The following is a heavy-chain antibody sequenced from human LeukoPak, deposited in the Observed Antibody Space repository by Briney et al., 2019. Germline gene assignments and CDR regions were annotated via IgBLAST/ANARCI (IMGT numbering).Heavy chain of an antibody. CDR3: ARGAPLSWFDP. Sequence: ASVKVSCKASGYSFNGYYMHWVRQVPGQGLEWMGWINPKSGDSNYAQKFQGRVTMTRDTSISTAYMELSSLRSDDTAVYYCARGAPLSWFDPWGQGTLVTVSS. J-gene: IGHJ5*02. CDR1: GYSFNGYY. V-gene: IGHV1-2*02. CDR2: INPKSGDS.